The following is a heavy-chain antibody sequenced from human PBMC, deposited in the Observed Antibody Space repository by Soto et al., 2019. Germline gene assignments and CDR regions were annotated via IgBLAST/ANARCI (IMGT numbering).Heavy chain of an antibody. D-gene: IGHD2-2*01. J-gene: IGHJ6*03. CDR3: AKAFPRYCSSTSCKGYYYMDV. Sequence: EVQLLESGGGLVQPGGSLRLSCAASGFTFSSYAMSWVRQAPGKGLEWVSAISGSGGSTYYADSVKGRFTISRDNSKNTLYLQMNSLRAEDTAVYYCAKAFPRYCSSTSCKGYYYMDVWGKGTTVTVSS. CDR2: ISGSGGST. CDR1: GFTFSSYA. V-gene: IGHV3-23*01.